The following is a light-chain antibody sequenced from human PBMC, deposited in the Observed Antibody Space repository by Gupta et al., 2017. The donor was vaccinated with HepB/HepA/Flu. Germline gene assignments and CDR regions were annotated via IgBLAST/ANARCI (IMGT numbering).Light chain of an antibody. J-gene: IGKJ2*02. CDR1: PNVLYRSTNKNH. Sequence: IVPTQCPDSLPASLRHSAPVNCKHSPNVLYRSTNKNHLAWYQQKPGQPPKWLIYWASSRESGVPERFSGSGSGTDFTLTISSVQAEDVGVYYCHQCYNCPCKFGQGTKLEIK. CDR2: WAS. V-gene: IGKV4-1*01. CDR3: HQCYNCPCK.